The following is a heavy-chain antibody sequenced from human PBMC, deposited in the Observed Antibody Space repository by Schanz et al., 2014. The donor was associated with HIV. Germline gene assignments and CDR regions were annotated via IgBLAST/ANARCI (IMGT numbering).Heavy chain of an antibody. CDR2: IMPSFGTA. CDR1: GGPFSSHA. CDR3: ARSAGYYAGHEY. Sequence: QLQLAQSGAEVKKPGSSVKLSCKASGGPFSSHALSWVRQAPGQGLEWMGAIMPSFGTASYAQKFQGRVTISAGKSTDTAFMEVSRLSAEGPAVYYWARSAGYYAGHEYWGRGTPVTVSS. V-gene: IGHV1-69*06. D-gene: IGHD2-8*02. J-gene: IGHJ4*02.